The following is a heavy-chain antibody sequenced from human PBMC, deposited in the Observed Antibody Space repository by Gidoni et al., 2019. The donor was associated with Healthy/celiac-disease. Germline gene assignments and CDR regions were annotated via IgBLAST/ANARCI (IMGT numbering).Heavy chain of an antibody. Sequence: EVQLVESGGGLIQPGGSLRLSCAASGFTVSSNYMSWVRQAPGKGLEWVSVIYSGGSTYYADSVKGRFTISRDNSKNTLYLQMNSLRAEDTAVYYCARGGMKAYYYGMDVWGQGTTVTVSS. CDR1: GFTVSSNY. V-gene: IGHV3-53*01. D-gene: IGHD1-1*01. CDR2: IYSGGST. J-gene: IGHJ6*02. CDR3: ARGGMKAYYYGMDV.